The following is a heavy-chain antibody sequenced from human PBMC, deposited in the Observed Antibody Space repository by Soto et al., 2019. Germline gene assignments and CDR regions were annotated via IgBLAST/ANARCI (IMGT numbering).Heavy chain of an antibody. CDR2: ISGSGGST. D-gene: IGHD6-13*01. V-gene: IGHV3-23*01. J-gene: IGHJ4*02. CDR1: GFTFSSYA. CDR3: AKDFSFSSSWYDY. Sequence: GGSLRLSCAASGFTFSSYAMSWVRQAPGKGLEWVSAISGSGGSTYYADSVKGRFTISRDNSKNTLYLQMNSLRAEDTAVDYCAKDFSFSSSWYDYWGQGTPVTVSS.